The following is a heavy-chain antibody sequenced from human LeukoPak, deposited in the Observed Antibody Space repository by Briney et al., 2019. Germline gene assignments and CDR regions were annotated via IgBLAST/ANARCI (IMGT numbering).Heavy chain of an antibody. CDR3: AREIRFLEWLTENYYYYMDV. Sequence: GGSLRLSCAASGFTFSSYSMNWVRQAPGKGLEWVSSISSSSSYIYYADSVKGRFTISRDNSKNTLYLQMNSLRAEDTAVYYCAREIRFLEWLTENYYYYMDVWGKGTTVTVSS. V-gene: IGHV3-21*01. CDR2: ISSSSSYI. J-gene: IGHJ6*03. D-gene: IGHD3-3*01. CDR1: GFTFSSYS.